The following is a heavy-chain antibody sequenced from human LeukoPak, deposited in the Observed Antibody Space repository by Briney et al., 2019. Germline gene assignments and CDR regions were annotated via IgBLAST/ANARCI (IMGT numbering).Heavy chain of an antibody. Sequence: SETLSLTCTVSGGSISSYYWSWIRQPPGKGLEWIGYIYYSGSTNYNPSLKSRVTISVDTSKNQYSLKLSSVTAADTAVYYCARDFGPSITTINYYYYYYMDVWGKGTTVTVSS. CDR3: ARDFGPSITTINYYYYYYMDV. CDR2: IYYSGST. V-gene: IGHV4-59*12. CDR1: GGSISSYY. D-gene: IGHD3-3*01. J-gene: IGHJ6*03.